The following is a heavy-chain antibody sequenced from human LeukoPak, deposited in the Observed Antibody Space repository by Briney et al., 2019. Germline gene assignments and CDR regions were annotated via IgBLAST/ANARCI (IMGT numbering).Heavy chain of an antibody. V-gene: IGHV3-74*01. J-gene: IGHJ4*02. Sequence: PGGSLRLSCAASGFTFSDYYMSWIRQAPGKGLVWVSRIKNDGSSTSYADSVKGRVTISRDNAKNTLYLQMNSLRAEDTAVYYCARVSASRYGYDYWGQGTLVTVSS. D-gene: IGHD5-18*01. CDR2: IKNDGSST. CDR3: ARVSASRYGYDY. CDR1: GFTFSDYY.